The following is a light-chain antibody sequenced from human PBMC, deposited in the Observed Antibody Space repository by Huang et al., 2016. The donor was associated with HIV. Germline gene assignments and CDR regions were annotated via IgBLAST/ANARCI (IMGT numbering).Light chain of an antibody. CDR2: WAS. Sequence: DIVMTPSPDSLAVSLGERATINCQSSQSVLYSPDNKNYLAWYQQKPRQPRKLLIYWASTRESGVPDRFGGSGSGTDFTLTISSLQAEDVAVYYCQQYYSTWTFGQGTKVEIK. J-gene: IGKJ1*01. CDR1: QSVLYSPDNKNY. CDR3: QQYYSTWT. V-gene: IGKV4-1*01.